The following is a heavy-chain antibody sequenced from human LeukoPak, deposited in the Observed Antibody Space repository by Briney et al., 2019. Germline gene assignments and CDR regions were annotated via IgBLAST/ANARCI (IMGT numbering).Heavy chain of an antibody. CDR3: ARDLEGCSGGSCYLYYYYYMDV. V-gene: IGHV1-2*02. J-gene: IGHJ6*03. CDR2: INPNSGGT. CDR1: GYTFTGYY. D-gene: IGHD2-15*01. Sequence: ASVKVSCKASGYTFTGYYMHWVRQAPGQGLEWMGWINPNSGGTNYAQKFQGRVTMTRDTSISTAYMELSRLRSDDTAVYYCARDLEGCSGGSCYLYYYYYMDVWGKGTTVTISS.